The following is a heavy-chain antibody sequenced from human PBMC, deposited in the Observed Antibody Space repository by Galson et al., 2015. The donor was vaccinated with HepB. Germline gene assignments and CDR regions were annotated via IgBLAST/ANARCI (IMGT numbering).Heavy chain of an antibody. Sequence: TLSLTCTVSGGSISSGGYYWSWIRQHPGKGLEWIGYIYYSGSTYYNPSLKSRVTISVDTSKNQFSLKLSSVTAADTAVYYCARHSSSWYDFDYWGQGTLVTVSS. CDR1: GGSISSGGYY. J-gene: IGHJ4*02. D-gene: IGHD6-13*01. CDR3: ARHSSSWYDFDY. CDR2: IYYSGST. V-gene: IGHV4-31*03.